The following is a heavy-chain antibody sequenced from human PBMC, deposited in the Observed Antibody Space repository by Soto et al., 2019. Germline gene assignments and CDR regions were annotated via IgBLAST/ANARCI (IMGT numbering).Heavy chain of an antibody. CDR2: KYYSGST. V-gene: IGHV4-30-4*01. CDR1: GGSISSGDYY. CDR3: ARGQGGRGGMVHNY. D-gene: IGHD1-1*01. J-gene: IGHJ4*02. Sequence: QVQLQESGPGLVKPSQTLSLTCTVSGGSISSGDYYWSWIRQPPGKGLEWIGYKYYSGSTYYNPSPKSRVNISVDTSKNQFSLKLSSVTAADPAVYYCARGQGGRGGMVHNYWGQGTLVTVSS.